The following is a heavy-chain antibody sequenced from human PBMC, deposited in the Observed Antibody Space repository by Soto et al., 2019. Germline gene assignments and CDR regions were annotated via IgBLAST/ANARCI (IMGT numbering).Heavy chain of an antibody. CDR2: ISYDGSNK. V-gene: IGHV3-30*18. CDR1: GFTFSSYG. Sequence: GSLRLSCAASGFTFSSYGMHWVRQAPGKGLEWVAVISYDGSNKYYADSVKGRFTISRDNSKNTLYLQMNSLRAEDTAVYYCAKTTLVTTFPPRDYYYGMDVWGQGTTVTVSS. D-gene: IGHD4-17*01. J-gene: IGHJ6*02. CDR3: AKTTLVTTFPPRDYYYGMDV.